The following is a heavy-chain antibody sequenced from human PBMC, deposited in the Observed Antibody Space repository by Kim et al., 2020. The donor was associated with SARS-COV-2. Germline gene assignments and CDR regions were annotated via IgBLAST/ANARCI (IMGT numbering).Heavy chain of an antibody. Sequence: TDNNPSLKSPVSISVDTSRNHFSPRLDPVTATDTAVYYCARQTEPRGAFDFWGQGTMVTVSS. J-gene: IGHJ3*01. V-gene: IGHV4-39*01. CDR2: T. D-gene: IGHD2-21*02. CDR3: ARQTEPRGAFDF.